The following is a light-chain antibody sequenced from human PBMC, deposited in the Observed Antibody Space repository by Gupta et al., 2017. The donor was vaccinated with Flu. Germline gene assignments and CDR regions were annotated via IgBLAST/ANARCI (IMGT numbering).Light chain of an antibody. J-gene: IGLJ3*02. CDR3: STYGGIKRV. CDR1: STDLGAFTF. Sequence: HSALTQPASVSGSPGQSITSSCTGTSTDLGAFTFVAWYQQHPGKAPKLMIYEVTNRPSGVSTRFSGSKSGNTASLTISGLQPEDEADYYCSTYGGIKRVFGRGTKVTVL. CDR2: EVT. V-gene: IGLV2-14*01.